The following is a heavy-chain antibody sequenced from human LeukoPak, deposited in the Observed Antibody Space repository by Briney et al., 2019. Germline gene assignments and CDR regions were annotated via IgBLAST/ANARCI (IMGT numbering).Heavy chain of an antibody. J-gene: IGHJ4*02. Sequence: GGSLRLSCTVSGFTFSNAWMSWVRQDPEKGLEWVANIDQDGSEKYYVDSVKGRFTIFRDNSKNSLFLQMNSLSPEDTAVYYCAKIGTYFDFDYWGQGALVTVSS. CDR2: IDQDGSEK. D-gene: IGHD1-26*01. CDR1: GFTFSNAW. V-gene: IGHV3-7*01. CDR3: AKIGTYFDFDY.